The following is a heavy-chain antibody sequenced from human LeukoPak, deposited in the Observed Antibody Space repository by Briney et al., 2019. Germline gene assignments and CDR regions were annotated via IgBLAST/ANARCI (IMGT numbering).Heavy chain of an antibody. D-gene: IGHD4-17*01. CDR3: AREGTVTMDAFDI. CDR2: ISYDGSNK. J-gene: IGHJ3*02. Sequence: PGGSLRLSCAASGFTFSSYVVHWVRQAPGKGLEWVAVISYDGSNKYYADSVKGRFTISRDNSKNTLYLQMNSLRAEDTAVYYCAREGTVTMDAFDIWGQGTMVTVSS. V-gene: IGHV3-30-3*01. CDR1: GFTFSSYV.